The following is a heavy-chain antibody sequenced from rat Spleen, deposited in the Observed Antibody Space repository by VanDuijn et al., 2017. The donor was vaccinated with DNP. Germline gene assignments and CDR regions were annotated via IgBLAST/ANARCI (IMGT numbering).Heavy chain of an antibody. CDR1: GFIFSNYW. Sequence: EVQLVESGGGLVQPGRSLKLSCAASGFIFSNYWMTWIRQAPGKGLEWVASISNTGDNTYYSDSVKGRFSLSRDNAKSTLYLQMDSLRSEDTATYYCTTGTPNWFAYWGQGTLVTVSS. CDR2: ISNTGDNT. V-gene: IGHV5-31*01. J-gene: IGHJ3*01. CDR3: TTGTPNWFAY.